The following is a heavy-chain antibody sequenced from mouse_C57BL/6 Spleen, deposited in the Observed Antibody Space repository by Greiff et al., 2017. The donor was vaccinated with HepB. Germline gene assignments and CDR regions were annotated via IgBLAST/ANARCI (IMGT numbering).Heavy chain of an antibody. D-gene: IGHD1-1*01. V-gene: IGHV1-26*01. J-gene: IGHJ2*01. CDR1: GYTFTDYY. CDR2: INPNNGGT. CDR3: AIVSTVVADDY. Sequence: EVQLQQSGPELVKPGASVKISCKASGYTFTDYYMNWVKQSHGKSLEWIGDINPNNGGTSYNQKFKGKATLTVDKSSSTAYMELRSLTSEDSAVYYCAIVSTVVADDYWGQGTTLTVSS.